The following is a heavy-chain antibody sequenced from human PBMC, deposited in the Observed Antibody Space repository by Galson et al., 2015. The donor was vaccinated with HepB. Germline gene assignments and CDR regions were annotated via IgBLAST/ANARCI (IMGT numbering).Heavy chain of an antibody. CDR3: AGIAARQDAFDI. D-gene: IGHD6-6*01. CDR2: VDPEDGET. Sequence: VKVSCKVSGYTFTDYYMHWVQQAPGKGLEWMGLVDPEDGETIYAEKFQGRVTITADTSTDTAYMELSSLRSEDTAVYYCAGIAARQDAFDIWGQGTMVTVSS. CDR1: GYTFTDYY. V-gene: IGHV1-69-2*01. J-gene: IGHJ3*02.